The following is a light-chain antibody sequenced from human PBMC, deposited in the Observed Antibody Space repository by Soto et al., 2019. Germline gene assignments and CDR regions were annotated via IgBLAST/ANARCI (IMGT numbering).Light chain of an antibody. CDR1: QDVGNN. CDR2: GAS. V-gene: IGKV3-15*01. CDR3: QQYYSTPLT. J-gene: IGKJ4*01. Sequence: EIVMKQSAATLSVSPGERATLSCRASQDVGNNLVWYQQKPGQAPRLLIYGASTRAAGIPDRFSGSGSGTEFTLTISGLQSDDFAVYYCQQYYSTPLTVGGGTKVDIK.